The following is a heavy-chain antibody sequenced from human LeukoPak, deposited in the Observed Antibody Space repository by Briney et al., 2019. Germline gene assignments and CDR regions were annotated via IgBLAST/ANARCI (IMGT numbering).Heavy chain of an antibody. CDR1: GGSISSYY. CDR3: ASSDFWRGYGDY. CDR2: IYTSGSP. J-gene: IGHJ4*02. D-gene: IGHD3-3*01. V-gene: IGHV4-4*07. Sequence: PSETLPLTCTVSGGSISSYYWSWIRQPAGKGLEWIGRIYTSGSPNSNPSRKSRVTMSVDASKNQSSLKLSSVTAADTAVYYCASSDFWRGYGDYWGQGTLVTVSS.